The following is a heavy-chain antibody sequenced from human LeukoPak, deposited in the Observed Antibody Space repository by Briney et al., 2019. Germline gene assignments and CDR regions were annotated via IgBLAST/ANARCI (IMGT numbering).Heavy chain of an antibody. D-gene: IGHD6-6*01. CDR2: INHSGST. V-gene: IGHV4-34*01. CDR3: ARGEWESSSSETTYFDY. CDR1: GGSFSGYY. Sequence: SETLSLTCAVYGGSFSGYYWIWIRKPPGKGLEWMGEINHSGSTNYNPSRKSRVTISVDTSKNQFSLKLSSVTAADTAAYYCARGEWESSSSETTYFDYWGQGTLVTVSS. J-gene: IGHJ4*02.